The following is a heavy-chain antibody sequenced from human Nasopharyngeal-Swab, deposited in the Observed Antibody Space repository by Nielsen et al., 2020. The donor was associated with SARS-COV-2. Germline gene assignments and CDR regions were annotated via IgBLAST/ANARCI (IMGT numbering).Heavy chain of an antibody. D-gene: IGHD4-11*01. J-gene: IGHJ4*02. V-gene: IGHV3-43*02. Sequence: GESLKISCAASGFRFDDYAMHWVRQTPGKGLEWVSLISKDCGTTYYADSVKGRFTISRDNSKNSLYLQVNSLRTEDTALYYCAKETYNSTYYFFDSWGQGTLVTVSS. CDR3: AKETYNSTYYFFDS. CDR2: ISKDCGTT. CDR1: GFRFDDYA.